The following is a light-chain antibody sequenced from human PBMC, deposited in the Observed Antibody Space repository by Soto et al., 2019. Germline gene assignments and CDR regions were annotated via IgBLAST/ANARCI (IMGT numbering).Light chain of an antibody. CDR3: HHYGSSSWT. V-gene: IGKV3-20*01. Sequence: EIGLTQSPGTLSLSAGERATLSCRARQSVSSSYLAWYQQKPGQAPRLLIYGTFSRASGIPDRFSDSESGTDFTLTNSRLEPEDFAGYYCHHYGSSSWTFGQATKMDI. J-gene: IGKJ1*01. CDR1: QSVSSSY. CDR2: GTF.